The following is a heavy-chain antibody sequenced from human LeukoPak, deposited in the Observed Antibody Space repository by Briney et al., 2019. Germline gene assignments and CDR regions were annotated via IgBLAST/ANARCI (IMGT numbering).Heavy chain of an antibody. D-gene: IGHD5-24*01. CDR3: ARDGYNLDYFDY. Sequence: SQTLSLTCTVSGGSISSGSYYWRWIRQPAGKGLEWIGRIYTSGSTNYNPSLKSRVTISVDTSKNQFSLKLSSVTAADTAVYYCARDGYNLDYFDYWGQGTLVTVSS. CDR2: IYTSGST. CDR1: GGSISSGSYY. J-gene: IGHJ4*02. V-gene: IGHV4-61*02.